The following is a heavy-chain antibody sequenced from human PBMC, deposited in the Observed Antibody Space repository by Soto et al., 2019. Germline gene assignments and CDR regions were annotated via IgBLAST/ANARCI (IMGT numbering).Heavy chain of an antibody. CDR2: IVVGSGNT. V-gene: IGHV1-58*02. D-gene: IGHD1-26*01. CDR1: GFTFTSSA. CDR3: AAEAYSGSYSYYYGMDV. Sequence: QMQLVQSGPEVKKPGTSVKVSCKASGFTFTSSAMQWVRQARGQRLEWIGWIVVGSGNTNYAQKFQERVTITRDMSTSTAYMELSSLRSDDTAVYYCAAEAYSGSYSYYYGMDVWGQGTTGTVSS. J-gene: IGHJ6*02.